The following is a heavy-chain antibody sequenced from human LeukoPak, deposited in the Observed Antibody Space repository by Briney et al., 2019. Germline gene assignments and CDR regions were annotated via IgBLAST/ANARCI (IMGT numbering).Heavy chain of an antibody. CDR3: TRETGGNWFDP. Sequence: PSQTLSLTCAVSGGCISSGGYSWSWIRQPPGKGVEWIGYIYHSGSTYYNPSLKSRVTISVDRSKNQFSLKLSSVTAADTAVYYCTRETGGNWFDPWGQGTLVTVSS. CDR2: IYHSGST. J-gene: IGHJ5*02. D-gene: IGHD3-10*01. CDR1: GGCISSGGYS. V-gene: IGHV4-30-2*01.